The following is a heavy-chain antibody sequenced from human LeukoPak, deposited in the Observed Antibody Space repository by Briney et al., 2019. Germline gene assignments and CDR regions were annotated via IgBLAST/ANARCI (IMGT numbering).Heavy chain of an antibody. CDR1: GFTFSSYA. V-gene: IGHV3-23*01. CDR3: ARDSDDFWSGYSPYYFDY. CDR2: ISGSGGST. J-gene: IGHJ4*02. D-gene: IGHD3-3*01. Sequence: GGSLRLSCAASGFTFSSYAMSWVRQAPGKGLEWVSAISGSGGSTYYADSVKGRFTISRGNSKNTLYLQMNSLSAEDTAVHYCARDSDDFWSGYSPYYFDYWGQGTLVTVSS.